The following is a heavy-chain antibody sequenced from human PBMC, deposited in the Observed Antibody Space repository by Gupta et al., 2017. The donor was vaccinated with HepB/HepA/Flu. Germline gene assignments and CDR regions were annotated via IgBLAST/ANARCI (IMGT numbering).Heavy chain of an antibody. CDR3: AREGIIAGWFDP. CDR1: GGSVTSSSFY. J-gene: IGHJ5*02. D-gene: IGHD2-21*01. Sequence: QVQLQESGPGLVKPSETLSLTCTVSGGSVTSSSFYWSWIRQPPGKGLEWIGNIFHSGSSTYNPSLKSRVTISVDTSKNQFSLKLRSVTAADTAVYYCAREGIIAGWFDPWGQGTLVTVSS. CDR2: IFHSGSS. V-gene: IGHV4-61*01.